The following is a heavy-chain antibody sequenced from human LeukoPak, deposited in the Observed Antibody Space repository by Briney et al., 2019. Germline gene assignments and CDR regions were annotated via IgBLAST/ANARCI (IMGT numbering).Heavy chain of an antibody. CDR1: GFTFSSYA. Sequence: PGGSLRLSCAVSGFTFSSYAMSWVRQAPGKGLEWVSAISGSGGSTYYADSVKGRFTISRDNSKNTLYLQMNSLRAEDTAVYYCAVRFSGLLTYWGQGTLVTVSS. D-gene: IGHD2-21*02. CDR3: AVRFSGLLTY. J-gene: IGHJ4*02. CDR2: ISGSGGST. V-gene: IGHV3-23*01.